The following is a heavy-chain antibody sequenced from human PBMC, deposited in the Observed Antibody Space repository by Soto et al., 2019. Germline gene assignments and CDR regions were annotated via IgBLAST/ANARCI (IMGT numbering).Heavy chain of an antibody. CDR3: EKDPNNYGEYARFDS. V-gene: IGHV3-23*01. CDR1: GFTFSSYA. Sequence: GGSLRLSCAASGFTFSSYAMSWVRQAPGKGLEWVSAISGSGGSTYYADSVKGRFTISRDKSKNTLYLQMNSRRAEDTAVYYWEKDPNNYGEYARFDSWGQGTLVTVSS. D-gene: IGHD4-17*01. J-gene: IGHJ4*02. CDR2: ISGSGGST.